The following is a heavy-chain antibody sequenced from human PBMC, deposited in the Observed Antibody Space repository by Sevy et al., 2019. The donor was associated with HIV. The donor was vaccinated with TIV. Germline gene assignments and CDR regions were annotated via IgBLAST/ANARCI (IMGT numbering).Heavy chain of an antibody. V-gene: IGHV3-7*04. CDR1: GFTLNSYW. CDR2: IKQDGSVK. D-gene: IGHD6-13*01. Sequence: GGSLRLSCVASGFTLNSYWMSWVRQAPGKGLEWVANIKQDGSVKYYVNSVKGRFTISRDNARNLLYLQMNSLRVEDTALYYSVRAIAADGSFWGQGTLVTVSS. CDR3: VRAIAADGSF. J-gene: IGHJ4*02.